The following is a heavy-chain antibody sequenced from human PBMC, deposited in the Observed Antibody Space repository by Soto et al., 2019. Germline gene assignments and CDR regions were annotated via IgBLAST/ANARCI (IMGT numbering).Heavy chain of an antibody. CDR1: GGSISSYY. D-gene: IGHD6-19*01. J-gene: IGHJ4*02. CDR2: IYYSGST. Sequence: PSETLSLTCTVSGGSISSYYWSWIRQPPGKGLEWIGYIYYSGSTNYNPSLKSRVTISVDTSNNQFSLKLNSVTAADTAVYYCPIYSSGWYYGPPDKEYSLAYWGQGTLVPVSS. CDR3: PIYSSGWYYGPPDKEYSLAY. V-gene: IGHV4-59*08.